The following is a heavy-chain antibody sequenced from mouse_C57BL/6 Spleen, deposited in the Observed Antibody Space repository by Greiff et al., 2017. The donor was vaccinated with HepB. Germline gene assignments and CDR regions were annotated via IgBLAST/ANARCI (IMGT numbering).Heavy chain of an antibody. V-gene: IGHV1-82*01. CDR1: GYAFSSSW. CDR3: ARQNWDEGWYFDV. D-gene: IGHD4-1*01. CDR2: INPGDGDT. Sequence: VQLQQSGPELVKPGASVKISCKASGYAFSSSWMNWVKQRPGKGLEWIGRINPGDGDTNYNGKFKGKATLTADKSSSTAYMQLSSLTSEDSAVYFCARQNWDEGWYFDVWGTGTTVTVSS. J-gene: IGHJ1*03.